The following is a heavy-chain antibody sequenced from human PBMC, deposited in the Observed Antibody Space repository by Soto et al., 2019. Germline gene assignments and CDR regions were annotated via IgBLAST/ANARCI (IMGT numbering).Heavy chain of an antibody. J-gene: IGHJ5*02. Sequence: ASVKVSCNASGYSFTSYDINWVRQATGQGLEWMGWMNPNSGNTGYAQKFQGRVTMTRNTSISTAYMELSSLRSEDTAVYYCARGRSPSAGSGAFPTWGQGTLVTVSS. V-gene: IGHV1-8*01. CDR1: GYSFTSYD. D-gene: IGHD3-10*01. CDR3: ARGRSPSAGSGAFPT. CDR2: MNPNSGNT.